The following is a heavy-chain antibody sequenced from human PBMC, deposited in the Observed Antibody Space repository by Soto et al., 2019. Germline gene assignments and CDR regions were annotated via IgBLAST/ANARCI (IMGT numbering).Heavy chain of an antibody. CDR1: GFSFIDYS. D-gene: IGHD5-18*01. J-gene: IGHJ1*01. V-gene: IGHV1-3*01. Sequence: ASVKVSCKASGFSFIDYSILWVRQAPGQSLEWLGWINAGNGNTKYSHKFQDRVTITSDTSATTTYMELRSLRSEDTAVFYCARSAKKTWIPDFWGQGTLVTVS. CDR3: ARSAKKTWIPDF. CDR2: INAGNGNT.